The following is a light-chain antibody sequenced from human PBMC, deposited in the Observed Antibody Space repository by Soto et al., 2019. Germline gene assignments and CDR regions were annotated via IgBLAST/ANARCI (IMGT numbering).Light chain of an antibody. CDR3: QQRSNWYT. V-gene: IGKV3-11*01. Sequence: EIVLTQSPATLSLSPGERATLSCRASQSVSSSLAWYQQKPGQAPRLLIYDASNRATGIPARFSGGGSGTDFTLTISSLEPGDFAVYYCQQRSNWYTFGQGTKLEIK. J-gene: IGKJ2*01. CDR2: DAS. CDR1: QSVSSS.